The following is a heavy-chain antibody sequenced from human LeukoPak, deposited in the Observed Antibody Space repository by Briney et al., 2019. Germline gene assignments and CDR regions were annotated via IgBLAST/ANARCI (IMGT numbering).Heavy chain of an antibody. CDR1: GFTFSSYG. V-gene: IGHV3-30*02. CDR2: IRYDGSNK. D-gene: IGHD3-10*01. Sequence: TGGSLRLSCAASGFTFSSYGMHWVRQAPGKGLEWVAFIRYDGSNKYYADSVKGRFTISRDNSKNTLYLQMNSLRVEDTAVYYCAKDPTWFGELLHWGQGTLVTVSS. CDR3: AKDPTWFGELLH. J-gene: IGHJ4*02.